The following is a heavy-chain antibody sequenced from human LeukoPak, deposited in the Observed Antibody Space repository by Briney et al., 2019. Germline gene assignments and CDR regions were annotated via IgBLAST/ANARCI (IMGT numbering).Heavy chain of an antibody. CDR1: GGSISSGSYY. Sequence: SQTLSLTCTVSGGSISSGSYYWSWIRQPAGKGLEWIGRIYTSGSTNYNPSLKSRVTISVDTSKNQFSLKLSSVTAAGTAVYYCAREFRVVVPAAIDYFDYWGQGTLVTVSS. J-gene: IGHJ4*02. V-gene: IGHV4-61*02. CDR2: IYTSGST. D-gene: IGHD2-2*01. CDR3: AREFRVVVPAAIDYFDY.